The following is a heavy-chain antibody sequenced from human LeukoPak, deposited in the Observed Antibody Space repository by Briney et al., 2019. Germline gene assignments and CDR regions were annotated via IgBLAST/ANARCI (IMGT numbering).Heavy chain of an antibody. D-gene: IGHD1-14*01. CDR3: ARDRFPEGNDAFDI. Sequence: GGSLRLSCAASGFTFSSYAMHWVRQAPGKGLEWVAVISYDGSNKYYADSVKGRFTISRDNAKNSLYLQMNSLRAEDTALYYCARDRFPEGNDAFDIWGQGTMVTVSS. CDR2: ISYDGSNK. CDR1: GFTFSSYA. J-gene: IGHJ3*02. V-gene: IGHV3-30*04.